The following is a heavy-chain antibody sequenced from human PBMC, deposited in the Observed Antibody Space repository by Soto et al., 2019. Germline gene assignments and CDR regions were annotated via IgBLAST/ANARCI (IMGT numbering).Heavy chain of an antibody. CDR3: AKDLEEVYGLVFRFPFDY. J-gene: IGHJ4*02. Sequence: GGSLRLSCAASGFTFSSYAMSWVRQAPGKGLEWVSAISGSGGSTYYADSVKGRFTISRDNSKNTLYLQMNSLRAEDTAVYYCAKDLEEVYGLVFRFPFDYWGQGTLVTVSS. V-gene: IGHV3-23*01. CDR2: ISGSGGST. D-gene: IGHD6-6*01. CDR1: GFTFSSYA.